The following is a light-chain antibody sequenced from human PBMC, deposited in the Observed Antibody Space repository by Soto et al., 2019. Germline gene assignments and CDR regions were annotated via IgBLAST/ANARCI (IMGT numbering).Light chain of an antibody. J-gene: IGLJ2*01. CDR1: SGHSIYA. CDR3: QTWGTGIQV. V-gene: IGLV4-69*02. CDR2: LNSDGSH. Sequence: QAVLTQSPSASASLGASVKLTCTLSSGHSIYAIAWHQQQPEKDPRFLMKLNSDGSHNKGDGIPDRFSGSSSGAERYLTISSLQSEDEADYYCQTWGTGIQVFGGGTKLTVL.